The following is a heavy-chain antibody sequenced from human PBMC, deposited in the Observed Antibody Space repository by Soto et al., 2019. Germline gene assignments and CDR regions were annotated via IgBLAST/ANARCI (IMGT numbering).Heavy chain of an antibody. J-gene: IGHJ4*02. CDR1: VCSFISYC. CDR2: IWYDGSNK. D-gene: IGHD6-13*01. Sequence: PWLSXRLSWSSAVCSFISYCIHLFRHAPGKGLELVAVIWYDGSNKYYADSVNGRFTISRDNSKNTLYLQMNSLRAEDTAVYYCARVEEGSSWSSRFYFEYRGQGPLV. V-gene: IGHV3-33*01. CDR3: ARVEEGSSWSSRFYFEY.